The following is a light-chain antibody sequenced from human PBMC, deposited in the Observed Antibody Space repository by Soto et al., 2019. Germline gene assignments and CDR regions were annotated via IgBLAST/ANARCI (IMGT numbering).Light chain of an antibody. Sequence: IVLTPSPGTLSLSPGARATLSGRASQRISIFLAWYQQQPGQAPSVLIYEASTRATCIPDRFSGSGSGTDFTLTISRREPQDFAVYYCRQYGSSPPYTFGQGTKVDIK. J-gene: IGKJ2*01. CDR1: QRISIF. V-gene: IGKV3-20*01. CDR2: EAS. CDR3: RQYGSSPPYT.